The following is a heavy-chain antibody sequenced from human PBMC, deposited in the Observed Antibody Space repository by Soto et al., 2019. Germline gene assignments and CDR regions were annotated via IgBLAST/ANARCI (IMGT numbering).Heavy chain of an antibody. Sequence: QVQLVQSGAEVKKPGASVKVSCKASGYTFTSYDINWVRQAPGQGVEWMGWMNPYSGNTGYAPKVQGRVTMTRDTSIITAYMELSSLRSEDTAVWYCASSPRNWALDYWGLGTLGNVSS. V-gene: IGHV1-8*02. J-gene: IGHJ4*02. D-gene: IGHD7-27*01. CDR1: GYTFTSYD. CDR3: ASSPRNWALDY. CDR2: MNPYSGNT.